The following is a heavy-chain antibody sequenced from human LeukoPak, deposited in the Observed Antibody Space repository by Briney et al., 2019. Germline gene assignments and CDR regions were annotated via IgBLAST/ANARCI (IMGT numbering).Heavy chain of an antibody. CDR1: GFTFSSYG. V-gene: IGHV3-30*02. Sequence: PGGSLRLSCAASGFTFSSYGMHWVRQAPGKGLEWVAFIRYDGSNKYYADSVKGRFTISRDNSKNTLYLQMNSLRAEDTAVYYCAKGTRITIFGVVPVDAFDIWGQGTMVTVSS. CDR2: IRYDGSNK. CDR3: AKGTRITIFGVVPVDAFDI. J-gene: IGHJ3*02. D-gene: IGHD3-3*01.